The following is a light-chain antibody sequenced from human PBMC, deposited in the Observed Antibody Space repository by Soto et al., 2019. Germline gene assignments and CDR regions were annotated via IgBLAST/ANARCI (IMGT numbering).Light chain of an antibody. CDR3: QQYHSYPFT. V-gene: IGKV1-5*03. J-gene: IGKJ5*01. CDR1: QSISSW. CDR2: KAS. Sequence: DIQMTQSPSTLSASVGDRVTITCRASQSISSWFAWYQQKPGKAPNLLIYKASSLETGVPSRFSGSGSGTEFTLTISSLQPDDFATYYCQQYHSYPFTLGQGTRLEIK.